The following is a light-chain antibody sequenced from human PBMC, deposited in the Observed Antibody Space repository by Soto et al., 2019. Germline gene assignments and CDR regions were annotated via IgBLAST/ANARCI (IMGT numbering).Light chain of an antibody. CDR3: QQYGSSGT. CDR1: QSVSSS. V-gene: IGKV3-20*01. Sequence: EVVVTQSPDTLSLSPVETATLSCRASQSVSSSVAWYQHKPGQSPRLLIYGASNRATGIPDRFSGSGSGTDFTLTISRLEPEDFAVYYCQQYGSSGTFGQGTKVDIK. CDR2: GAS. J-gene: IGKJ1*01.